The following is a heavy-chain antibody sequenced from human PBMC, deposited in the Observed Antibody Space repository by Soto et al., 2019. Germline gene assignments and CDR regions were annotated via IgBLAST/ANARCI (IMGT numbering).Heavy chain of an antibody. J-gene: IGHJ5*02. CDR1: GGSISSGGYY. CDR3: ARDRVGCSSTSCYVGWFDP. D-gene: IGHD2-2*01. CDR2: IYYSGST. V-gene: IGHV4-31*03. Sequence: PSETLSLTCTVSGGSISSGGYYWSWIRQHPGKGLEWIGYIYYSGSTYYNPSLKSRVTISVDTSKNQFSLKLSSVTAADTAVYYCARDRVGCSSTSCYVGWFDPWGQGTLVTVSS.